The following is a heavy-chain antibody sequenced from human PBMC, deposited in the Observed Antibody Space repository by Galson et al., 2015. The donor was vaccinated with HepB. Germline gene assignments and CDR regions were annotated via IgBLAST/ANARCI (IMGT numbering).Heavy chain of an antibody. CDR1: GFTFSSYA. CDR3: ASGWDSSWYRY. V-gene: IGHV3-30*04. J-gene: IGHJ4*02. CDR2: ISYDGSNK. Sequence: SLRLSCAASGFTFSSYAMHWVRQAPGKGLEWVAVISYDGSNKYYADSVKGRFTISRDNSKNTLYLQMNSLRAEDTAVYYCASGWDSSWYRYWGQGTLVTVSS. D-gene: IGHD6-13*01.